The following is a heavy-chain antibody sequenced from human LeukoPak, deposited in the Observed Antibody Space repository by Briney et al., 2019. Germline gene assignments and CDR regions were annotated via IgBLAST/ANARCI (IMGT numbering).Heavy chain of an antibody. D-gene: IGHD2/OR15-2a*01. V-gene: IGHV3-48*03. CDR2: ISSSGSTM. CDR1: GFTFSSYE. Sequence: GGSLRLSRAASGFTFSSYEMNWVRQAPGKGLEWVSYISSSGSTMYYADSVKGRFTISRDNAENSLYLQMNSLRAEDTAVYYCARDSTVLLGYWGQGTLVTVSS. CDR3: ARDSTVLLGY. J-gene: IGHJ4*02.